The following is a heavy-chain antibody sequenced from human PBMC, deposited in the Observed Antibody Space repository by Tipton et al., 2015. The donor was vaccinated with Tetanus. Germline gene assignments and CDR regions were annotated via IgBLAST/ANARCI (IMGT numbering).Heavy chain of an antibody. Sequence: TLSLTCTVSGGSISSGGFFWNWIRQYPGKGLEWIGYVYYSGSTYYNSSLKSRVTISVDTSKNQFSLKLNSVTAADTAVYYCARDQGGGRVVRLNWFDPWGQGTLVTVSS. CDR1: GGSISSGGFF. CDR3: ARDQGGGRVVRLNWFDP. V-gene: IGHV4-31*03. D-gene: IGHD6-6*01. CDR2: VYYSGST. J-gene: IGHJ5*02.